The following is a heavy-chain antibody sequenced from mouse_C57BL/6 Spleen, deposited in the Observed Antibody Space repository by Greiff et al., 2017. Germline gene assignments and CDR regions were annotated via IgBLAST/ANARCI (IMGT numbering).Heavy chain of an antibody. CDR1: GYTFTSYW. D-gene: IGHD5-1*01. V-gene: IGHV1-61*01. CDR3: ARSSAYPWYFDV. J-gene: IGHJ1*03. Sequence: VQLQQPGAELVRPGSSVKLSCKASGYTFTSYWMDWVKQRPGQGLEWIGNIDPSDSETHYNQKFKDKATLTVDKSSSTAYMQLSSLTSEDSAVYYCARSSAYPWYFDVWGTGTTVTVSS. CDR2: IDPSDSET.